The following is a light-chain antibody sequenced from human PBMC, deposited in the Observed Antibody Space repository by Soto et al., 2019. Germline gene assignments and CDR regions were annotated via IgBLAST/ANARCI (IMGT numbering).Light chain of an antibody. CDR1: SSDVGSYNL. Sequence: QPVLTQPASVSGSPGQSITIYCAGTSSDVGSYNLVSWYQQHPGKAPKLPISEVSKRPSGVSNRFSGFKSGSTASLTISGLQAEDEADFYCCSYAGSSTFVFGGGTKLTVL. CDR2: EVS. V-gene: IGLV2-23*02. J-gene: IGLJ3*02. CDR3: CSYAGSSTFV.